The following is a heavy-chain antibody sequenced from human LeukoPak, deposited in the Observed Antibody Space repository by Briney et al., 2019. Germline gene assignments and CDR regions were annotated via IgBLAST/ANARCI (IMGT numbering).Heavy chain of an antibody. D-gene: IGHD3-3*01. CDR2: IYTSGST. CDR1: GGSISSYY. V-gene: IGHV4-4*07. CDR3: ARLRFLERGSAFDI. Sequence: SETLSLTCTVSGGSISSYYWSWIRQPAGKGLEWIGRIYTSGSTNYNPSLKSRVIMSVDTSKNQFSLKLNSVTAADTAVYYCARLRFLERGSAFDIWGQGTMVTVSS. J-gene: IGHJ3*02.